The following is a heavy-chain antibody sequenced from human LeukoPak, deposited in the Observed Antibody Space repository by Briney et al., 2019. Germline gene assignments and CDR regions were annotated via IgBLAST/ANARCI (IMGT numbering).Heavy chain of an antibody. CDR3: ARDQYDTWSRRGNFDS. CDR2: ISYDGSNK. J-gene: IGHJ4*02. D-gene: IGHD3-3*01. Sequence: GGSLRLSCAASGFTFSSYGMHWVRQAPGKGLEWAAVISYDGSNKYYADSVKGRFTISRDNSKNTLYLQMNSLRAEDTAVFYCARDQYDTWSRRGNFDSWGQGTLVIVSS. CDR1: GFTFSSYG. V-gene: IGHV3-30*03.